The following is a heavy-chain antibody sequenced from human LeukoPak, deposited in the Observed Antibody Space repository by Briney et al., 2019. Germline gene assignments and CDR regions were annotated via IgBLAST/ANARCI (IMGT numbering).Heavy chain of an antibody. D-gene: IGHD6-19*01. Sequence: GGSLRLSCAASGFTFDDYGMSWVRQAPGKGLEWVSGINWNGGSTGYEDSVKGRFTISRDNAKNSVYLQMNSLRAEDTAVYYCVRDRFSGWFDPWGQGTLVTVSS. J-gene: IGHJ5*02. CDR3: VRDRFSGWFDP. CDR2: INWNGGST. CDR1: GFTFDDYG. V-gene: IGHV3-20*04.